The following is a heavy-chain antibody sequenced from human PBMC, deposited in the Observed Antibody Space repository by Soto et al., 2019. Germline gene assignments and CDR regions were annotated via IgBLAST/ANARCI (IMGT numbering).Heavy chain of an antibody. CDR2: IKSDGSDT. CDR3: AGAAAFNYRGNTGFDC. J-gene: IGHJ4*02. CDR1: GFTFSSDG. V-gene: IGHV3-74*03. D-gene: IGHD4-4*01. Sequence: PGGLLRLSFIAPGFTFSSDGMHWVAKSPGKGLVWVGHIKSDGSDTKYADPVKGRSTIYMDNATHPAYLQMTNVRAGDTAAYYFAGAAAFNYRGNTGFDCWGQGTLVTVSS.